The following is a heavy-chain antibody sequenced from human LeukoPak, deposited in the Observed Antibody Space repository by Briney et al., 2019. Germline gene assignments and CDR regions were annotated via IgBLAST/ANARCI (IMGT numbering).Heavy chain of an antibody. D-gene: IGHD3-22*01. CDR1: GFSFTSYA. V-gene: IGHV3-30*18. J-gene: IGHJ4*02. Sequence: GGSLRLSCVASGFSFTSYAMHWVRQAPGKGLEWVAVISFDGNHKYYADSVKGQFIISRDNSKNTLYLQMNSLRAEDTAVYYCAKSGWLLDFDYWGQGTLVTVSS. CDR2: ISFDGNHK. CDR3: AKSGWLLDFDY.